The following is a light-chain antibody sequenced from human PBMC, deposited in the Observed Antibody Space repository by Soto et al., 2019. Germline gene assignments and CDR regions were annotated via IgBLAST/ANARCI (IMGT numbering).Light chain of an antibody. Sequence: EIVMTQSPATLSVSPGERATLSCRASQSVRSNLAWYQQKPGQAPRLLIYGASTRATGIPARFSGSGSGTEFTLTISSLQSEDFAVYYCQQYSNWPPGTF. CDR1: QSVRSN. CDR3: QQYSNWPPGT. J-gene: IGKJ1*01. CDR2: GAS. V-gene: IGKV3-15*01.